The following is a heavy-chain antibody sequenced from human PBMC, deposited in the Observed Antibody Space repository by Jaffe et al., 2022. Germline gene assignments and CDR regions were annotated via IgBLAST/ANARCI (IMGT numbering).Heavy chain of an antibody. V-gene: IGHV4-59*01. CDR1: GGSISSYY. Sequence: QVQLQESGPGLVKPSETLSLTCTVSGGSISSYYWSWIRQPPGKGLEWIGYIYYSGSTNYNPSLKSRVTISVDTSKNQFSLKLSSVTAADTAVYYCARARVLRYFDSPQYYFDYWGQGTLVTVSS. CDR2: IYYSGST. CDR3: ARARVLRYFDSPQYYFDY. J-gene: IGHJ4*02. D-gene: IGHD3-9*01.